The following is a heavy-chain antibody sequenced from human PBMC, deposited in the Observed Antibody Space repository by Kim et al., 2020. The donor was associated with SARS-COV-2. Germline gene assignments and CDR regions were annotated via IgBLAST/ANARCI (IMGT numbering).Heavy chain of an antibody. V-gene: IGHV4-34*01. D-gene: IGHD2-15*01. J-gene: IGHJ4*02. Sequence: PSRRSRVTLSVDTSKNQFSRKLSSVAAADTAVYYCARLCSGGSCNQDYWGQGTLVTVSS. CDR3: ARLCSGGSCNQDY.